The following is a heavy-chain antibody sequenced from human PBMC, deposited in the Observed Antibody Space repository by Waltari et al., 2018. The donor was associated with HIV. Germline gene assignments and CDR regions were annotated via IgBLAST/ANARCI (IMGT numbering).Heavy chain of an antibody. V-gene: IGHV4-59*01. J-gene: IGHJ4*02. CDR1: GGSITSYR. CDR2: IHSTGRT. CDR3: ARGIFGGNPGY. D-gene: IGHD2-15*01. Sequence: QLQLRESGPGLVKPLETLALNCSVSGGSITSYRWSWYRQPPGKGLEWIGYIHSTGRTNYNPPLKSRVTISVDTSKTVFSLQLNSVTAADTAIYYCARGIFGGNPGYWGRGTLITVS.